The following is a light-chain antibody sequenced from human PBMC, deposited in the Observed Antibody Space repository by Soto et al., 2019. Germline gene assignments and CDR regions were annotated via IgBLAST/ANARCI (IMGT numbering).Light chain of an antibody. J-gene: IGLJ1*01. V-gene: IGLV1-47*01. CDR2: RNN. CDR1: SSNIGSNY. Sequence: QSVLTQPPSASGTPGQRVTISCSGSSSNIGSNYVYWYQQLPGTAPKLLIYRNNQRPSGVPDRFSGSKSGTSASLAISGLRSEDEADYYCAACDDSLSAPHVFGTGTKVTVL. CDR3: AACDDSLSAPHV.